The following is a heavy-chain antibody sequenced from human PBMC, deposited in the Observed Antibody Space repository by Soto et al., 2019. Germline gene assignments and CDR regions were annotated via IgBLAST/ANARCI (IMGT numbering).Heavy chain of an antibody. D-gene: IGHD1-20*01. CDR2: INPNSGGT. CDR3: ARYKRSDRALPFFDS. V-gene: IGHV1-2*02. Sequence: XSVKVSCKASGYTFNAYYIHWGRQAPGQGLEWMGWINPNSGGTHSAQKFQGRVTMTGDPSTSTAYMELSKLASDDTAVYYCARYKRSDRALPFFDSWGQRTLVTVSS. J-gene: IGHJ4*02. CDR1: GYTFNAYY.